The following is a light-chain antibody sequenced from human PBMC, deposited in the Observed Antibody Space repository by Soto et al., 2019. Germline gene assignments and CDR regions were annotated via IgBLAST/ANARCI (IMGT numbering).Light chain of an antibody. J-gene: IGLJ2*01. V-gene: IGLV2-8*01. Sequence: QSALTQPPSASGFPGQSVTISCTGTSSDVGIYNYVSWYQQHPGKAPKLMIYEVTKRPSGVPDRFSGSKSGNTASLTVSGLQAEDEADYYCSSDAGRYNLLFGGGTKLTVL. CDR2: EVT. CDR3: SSDAGRYNLL. CDR1: SSDVGIYNY.